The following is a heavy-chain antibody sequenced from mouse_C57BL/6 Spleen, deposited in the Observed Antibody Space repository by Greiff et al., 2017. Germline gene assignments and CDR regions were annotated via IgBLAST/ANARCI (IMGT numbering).Heavy chain of an antibody. CDR3: ARFGPYYAMDY. V-gene: IGHV1-53*01. Sequence: VQLQQPGTALVKPGASVKLSCKASGYTFTSYWMHWVKQRPGKGLEWIGNINPSKGGTNYTTKFKRKATLTFDKSSNTAYMQLSSLTSEDAAVYYCARFGPYYAMDYWGQGNSVTVSS. J-gene: IGHJ4*01. CDR2: INPSKGGT. CDR1: GYTFTSYW.